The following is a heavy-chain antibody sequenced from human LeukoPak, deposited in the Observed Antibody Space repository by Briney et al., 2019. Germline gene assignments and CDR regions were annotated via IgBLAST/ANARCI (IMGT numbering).Heavy chain of an antibody. V-gene: IGHV3-7*04. CDR3: TRVGYIDEGIDY. CDR2: IKQDGSKK. CDR1: GFTFSSYS. D-gene: IGHD5-24*01. J-gene: IGHJ4*02. Sequence: PGGSLRLSCAASGFTFSSYSMNWVRQAPGKGLEWVANIKQDGSKKSYVDSVKGRFTISRDNAKNSLYLQMNSLGAEDTAIYYCTRVGYIDEGIDYWGQGTLVTVSS.